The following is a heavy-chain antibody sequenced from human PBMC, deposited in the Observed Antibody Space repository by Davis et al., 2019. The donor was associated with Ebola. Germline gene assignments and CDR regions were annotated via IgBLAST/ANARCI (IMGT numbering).Heavy chain of an antibody. CDR1: GYTFTNYY. V-gene: IGHV1-18*04. CDR3: ARTDRVCSGGRCYSGDDFDY. Sequence: AASVKVSCKASGYTFTNYYMHWVRQAPGQGLEWMGWISAYNGNTNYAQKLQGRVTMTTDTSTSTAYMELRSLRSDDTAVYYCARTDRVCSGGRCYSGDDFDYWGQGTLVTVSS. CDR2: ISAYNGNT. D-gene: IGHD2-15*01. J-gene: IGHJ4*02.